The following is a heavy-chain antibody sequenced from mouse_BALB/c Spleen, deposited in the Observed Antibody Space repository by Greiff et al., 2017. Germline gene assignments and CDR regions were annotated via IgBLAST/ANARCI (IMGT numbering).Heavy chain of an antibody. CDR3: ARRGYYVWFAY. Sequence: VQLKESGPGLVKPSQSLSLTCTVTGYSITSDYAWNWIRQFPGNKLVWMGYISYSGSTSYNPSLKSRISITRDTSKNQFFLQLNSVTTEDTATYYCARRGYYVWFAYWGQGTLVTVSA. CDR1: GYSITSDYA. D-gene: IGHD2-3*01. J-gene: IGHJ3*01. V-gene: IGHV3-2*02. CDR2: ISYSGST.